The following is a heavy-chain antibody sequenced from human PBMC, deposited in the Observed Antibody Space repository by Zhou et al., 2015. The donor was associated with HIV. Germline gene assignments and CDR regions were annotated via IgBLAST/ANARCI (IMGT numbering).Heavy chain of an antibody. J-gene: IGHJ6*02. D-gene: IGHD6-6*01. V-gene: IGHV1-69*06. Sequence: QVQLVQSGAEVKKPGSSVKVSCKASGGTFSSYAISWVRQAPGQGLEWMGGIIPIFGTANYAQKFQGRVTITADKSTSTAYMELSSLRSEDTAVYYCARDPYSSSFEGGSYYYYGMDVWGQGTTVTVSS. CDR2: IIPIFGTA. CDR1: GGTFSSYA. CDR3: ARDPYSSSFEGGSYYYYGMDV.